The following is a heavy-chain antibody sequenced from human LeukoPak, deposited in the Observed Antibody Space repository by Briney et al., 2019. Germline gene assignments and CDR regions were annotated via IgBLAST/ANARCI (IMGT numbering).Heavy chain of an antibody. D-gene: IGHD1-14*01. Sequence: ASVKVSCKASGYTFTGYNIHWVRQAPGQGLEWMGWINPNSGGTNYAQKFQGRVTMTRDTSISTAYMELSSLRSDDTAVYYCARVDNWNHAPDYWGQGTLVTVSS. CDR1: GYTFTGYN. V-gene: IGHV1-2*02. CDR2: INPNSGGT. J-gene: IGHJ4*02. CDR3: ARVDNWNHAPDY.